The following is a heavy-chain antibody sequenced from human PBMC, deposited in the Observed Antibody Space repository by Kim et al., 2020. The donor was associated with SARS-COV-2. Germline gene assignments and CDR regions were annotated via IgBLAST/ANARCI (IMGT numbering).Heavy chain of an antibody. D-gene: IGHD3-9*01. J-gene: IGHJ4*02. CDR3: ARGARYFDWLSQIDY. CDR2: INAGNGNT. V-gene: IGHV1-3*01. CDR1: GYTFTSYA. Sequence: ASVKVSCKASGYTFTSYAMHWVRQAPGQRLEWMGWINAGNGNTKYSQKFQGRVTITRDTSASTAYMELSSLRSEDTAVYYCARGARYFDWLSQIDYWGQGTLVTVSS.